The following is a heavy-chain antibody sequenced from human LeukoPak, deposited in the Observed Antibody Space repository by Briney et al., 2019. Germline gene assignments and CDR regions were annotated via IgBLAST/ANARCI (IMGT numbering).Heavy chain of an antibody. CDR3: ARDGLVWYYDFLEGAQRTKIYYYYYYMDV. CDR2: ISYDGSNK. CDR1: GFTFSSYA. V-gene: IGHV3-30*04. D-gene: IGHD3-3*01. Sequence: GGSLRLSCAASGFTFSSYAMHWVRQAPGKGLEWVAVISYDGSNKYYADSVKGRFTISRDNSKNTLYLQMNSLRAEDTAVYYCARDGLVWYYDFLEGAQRTKIYYYYYYMDVWGKGTTVTVSS. J-gene: IGHJ6*03.